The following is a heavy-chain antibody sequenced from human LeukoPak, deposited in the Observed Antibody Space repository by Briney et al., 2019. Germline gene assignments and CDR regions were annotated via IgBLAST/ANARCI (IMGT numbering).Heavy chain of an antibody. D-gene: IGHD3-9*01. CDR1: GFTFSSYA. CDR2: ISGSGGST. Sequence: GGSLRLSCAASGFTFSSYAMSWVRQAPGKGLEWVSAISGSGGSTYYADSVKGRFTISRDNSKNTLYLQMNSLRAEDTAVYYCAKERSRYYDILTGYPKGGYWGQGTLVTVSS. CDR3: AKERSRYYDILTGYPKGGY. V-gene: IGHV3-23*01. J-gene: IGHJ4*02.